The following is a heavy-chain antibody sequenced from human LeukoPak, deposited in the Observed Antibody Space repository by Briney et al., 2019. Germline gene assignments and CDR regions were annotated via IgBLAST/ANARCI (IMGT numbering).Heavy chain of an antibody. CDR1: GFTFSSYE. D-gene: IGHD4-11*01. CDR2: ISSSSSYI. CDR3: AREYDYSAFDI. V-gene: IGHV3-21*04. J-gene: IGHJ3*02. Sequence: GGSLRLSCAASGFTFSSYEMNWVRQAPGKGLEWVSSISSSSSYIYYADSVKGRFTISRDNAKNSLYLQTNSLRAEDTAVYYCAREYDYSAFDIWGQGTMVTVSS.